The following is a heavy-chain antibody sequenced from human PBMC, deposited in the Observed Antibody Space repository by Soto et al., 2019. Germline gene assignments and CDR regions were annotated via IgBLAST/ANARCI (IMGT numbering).Heavy chain of an antibody. J-gene: IGHJ6*02. V-gene: IGHV1-69*12. D-gene: IGHD4-17*01. Sequence: QVQLVQSGAEVKKPGSSVRVSCKASGGTLRNYGISWVRQAPGQGLEWMGGLIPVFGTANYAQKFQGSVTITADGTTSTVYMDVTSLRSEDTAVYYCSRGDATKIVVTTYSGMDVWGQGTTVTVSS. CDR2: LIPVFGTA. CDR1: GGTLRNYG. CDR3: SRGDATKIVVTTYSGMDV.